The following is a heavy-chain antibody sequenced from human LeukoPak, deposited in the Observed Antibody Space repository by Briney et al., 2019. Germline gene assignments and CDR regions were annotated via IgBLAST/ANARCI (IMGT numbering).Heavy chain of an antibody. CDR1: GFTFSGYE. J-gene: IGHJ3*02. V-gene: IGHV3-48*03. D-gene: IGHD3-3*01. Sequence: TGGSLRLSCAASGFTFSGYEMHWVRQGPGKGPEWISYISSSVSTRYYADSVKGRFTISRDNAKNSLYLQMNSLRVEDTAVYYCARLAFWSGSSPHPFDTWGHGTMVTVSS. CDR3: ARLAFWSGSSPHPFDT. CDR2: ISSSVSTR.